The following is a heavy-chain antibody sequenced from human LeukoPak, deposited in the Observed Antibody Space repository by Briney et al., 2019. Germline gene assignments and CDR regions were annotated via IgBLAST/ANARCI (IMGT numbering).Heavy chain of an antibody. CDR2: ISAYNGNT. CDR3: ARVSIVVVPAAAAGNAFGI. Sequence: GASVKVSCKASGYTFTSYGISWVRQAPGQGLEWMGWISAYNGNTNYAQKLQGRVTMTTDTSTSTAYMELRSLRSDDTAVYYCARVSIVVVPAAAAGNAFGIWGQGTMVTVSS. CDR1: GYTFTSYG. J-gene: IGHJ3*02. D-gene: IGHD2-2*01. V-gene: IGHV1-18*04.